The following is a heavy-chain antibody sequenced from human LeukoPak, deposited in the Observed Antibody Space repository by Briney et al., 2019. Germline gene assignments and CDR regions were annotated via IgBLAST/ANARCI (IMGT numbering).Heavy chain of an antibody. J-gene: IGHJ4*02. D-gene: IGHD5-18*01. Sequence: SETLSLTCAVYGGSFSGYYWSWIRQPPGKGLEWIGEINHSGSTNYNPSLKSRVTILVDTSKNQFSLKLSSVTAADTAVYYCAMASYGSGRFDYWGQGTLVTVSS. V-gene: IGHV4-34*01. CDR3: AMASYGSGRFDY. CDR1: GGSFSGYY. CDR2: INHSGST.